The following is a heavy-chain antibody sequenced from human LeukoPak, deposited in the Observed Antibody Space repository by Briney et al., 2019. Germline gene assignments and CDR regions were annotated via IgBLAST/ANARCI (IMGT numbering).Heavy chain of an antibody. D-gene: IGHD5-12*01. CDR3: ARDRAYSRFMDV. J-gene: IGHJ6*02. CDR2: ISSSNSYV. Sequence: PGESLRLSCAASGFTFSSYSSNWVRQAQGKGMEWVSSISSSNSYVYYANSVKGRFTISRDNLKNSRYLEMTSLRAEDTVAYYCARDRAYSRFMDVWGQGTTVTVSS. V-gene: IGHV3-21*01. CDR1: GFTFSSYS.